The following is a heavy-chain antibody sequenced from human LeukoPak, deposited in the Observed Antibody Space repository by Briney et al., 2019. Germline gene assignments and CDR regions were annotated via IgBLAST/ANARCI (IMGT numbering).Heavy chain of an antibody. D-gene: IGHD6-13*01. CDR3: ARTSGRSSWYSYYYYGMDV. Sequence: GGSLGLSCAASGFTFSSYWMSWVCQAPGKGLEWVANIKQDGSEKYYVDSVKGRFTISRDNAKNSLYLQMNSLRAEDTAVYYCARTSGRSSWYSYYYYGMDVWGQGTTVTVSS. J-gene: IGHJ6*02. V-gene: IGHV3-7*01. CDR1: GFTFSSYW. CDR2: IKQDGSEK.